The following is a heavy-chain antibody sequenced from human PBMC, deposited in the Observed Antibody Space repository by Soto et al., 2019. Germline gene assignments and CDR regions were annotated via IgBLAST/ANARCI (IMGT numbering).Heavy chain of an antibody. CDR3: AREGAAPYYYYGMDV. J-gene: IGHJ6*02. CDR2: IYYSGST. D-gene: IGHD6-6*01. V-gene: IGHV4-31*03. CDR1: GGSISSGGYF. Sequence: QVQLQESGPGLVKPSQTLSLTCTVSGGSISSGGYFWSWIRQHPGKGLELIGFIYYSGSTYSNPSPKSRVTISVDTSKNQFSLKLSSVTAADTAVYYCAREGAAPYYYYGMDVWGQGTTVTVSS.